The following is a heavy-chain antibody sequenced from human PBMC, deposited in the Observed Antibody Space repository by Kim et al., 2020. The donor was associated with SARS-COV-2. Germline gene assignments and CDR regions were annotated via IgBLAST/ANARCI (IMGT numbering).Heavy chain of an antibody. CDR3: APLGYYDFWSGVPRDAFDI. CDR1: GFTFSSYG. Sequence: GGSLRLSCAASGFTFSSYGMHWVRQAPGKGLEWVAVISYDGSNKYYADSVKGRFTISRDNSKNTLYLQMNSLRAEDTAVYYCAPLGYYDFWSGVPRDAFDIWGQGTMVTVSS. V-gene: IGHV3-30*03. D-gene: IGHD3-3*01. CDR2: ISYDGSNK. J-gene: IGHJ3*02.